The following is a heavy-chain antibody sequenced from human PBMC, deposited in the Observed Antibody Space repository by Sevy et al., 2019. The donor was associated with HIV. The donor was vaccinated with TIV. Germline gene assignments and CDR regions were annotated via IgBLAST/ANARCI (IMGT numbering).Heavy chain of an antibody. Sequence: GGSLRLSCAASGFTFDDYGMHWVRQAPGKGLEWVSGISWNGANIVYADSVEGRFTISRDNAKNSLYLQRNSLTDEDTALYYWEKGNPQSLYDSSEYRLPLGFDYWGQGTLVTVSS. V-gene: IGHV3-9*01. J-gene: IGHJ4*02. D-gene: IGHD3-22*01. CDR3: EKGNPQSLYDSSEYRLPLGFDY. CDR2: ISWNGANI. CDR1: GFTFDDYG.